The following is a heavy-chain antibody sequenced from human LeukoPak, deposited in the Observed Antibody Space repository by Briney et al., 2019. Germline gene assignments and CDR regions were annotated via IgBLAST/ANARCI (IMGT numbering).Heavy chain of an antibody. CDR1: GGSISNDGHF. V-gene: IGHV4-31*03. CDR3: ARLDKHGDFVGTFDI. D-gene: IGHD4-17*01. Sequence: SETLSLTCIVSGGSISNDGHFWSWIRPHPGQGLEWIGYIYYTGYTYYNPSLKSRVTISVDTSKNQFSLKLSSATAADTAVYYCARLDKHGDFVGTFDIWGQGTMVTVSS. J-gene: IGHJ3*02. CDR2: IYYTGYT.